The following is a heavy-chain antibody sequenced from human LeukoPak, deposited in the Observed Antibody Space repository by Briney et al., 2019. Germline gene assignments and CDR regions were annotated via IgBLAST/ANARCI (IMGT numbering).Heavy chain of an antibody. D-gene: IGHD2-2*01. Sequence: GRSLRLSCAASGFTFSSYGMHWVRQAPGKGLEWVAVIWYDGSNKYYADTVKGRFTISRDNSKNTLYLQMNSLKTGDTAVYYCTTDVLCSTSCRITGYWGQGTLVTVSS. J-gene: IGHJ4*02. CDR1: GFTFSSYG. CDR3: TTDVLCSTSCRITGY. V-gene: IGHV3-33*01. CDR2: IWYDGSNK.